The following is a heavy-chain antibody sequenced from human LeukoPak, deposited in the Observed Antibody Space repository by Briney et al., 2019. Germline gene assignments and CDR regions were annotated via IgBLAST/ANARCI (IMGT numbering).Heavy chain of an antibody. J-gene: IGHJ4*02. CDR2: TYYRSKWFT. V-gene: IGHV6-1*01. D-gene: IGHD6-25*01. CDR3: VRGVPPGRSGDY. Sequence: SQTLSLTCAISGGSVSSNSVTWTWIRQSPSRGLEWLGRTYYRSKWFTDYAVSVKSRITINPDPSKNQFSLQLNSVTSEDTAVYYCVRGVPPGRSGDYWGQGTLVTVSA. CDR1: GGSVSSNSVT.